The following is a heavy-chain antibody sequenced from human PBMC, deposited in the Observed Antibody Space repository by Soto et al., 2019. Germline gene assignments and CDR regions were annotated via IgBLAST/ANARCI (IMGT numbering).Heavy chain of an antibody. D-gene: IGHD3-16*01. CDR3: AREGPGGTADY. Sequence: QVQLVQSGAEVKESGASVKVSCKASGYTFTRYDINWVRQATGQGFEWMGWMNPNSGDTTYAQNFEGRVSMTRNTSINTAYMELNSLRYDDTAVYYCAREGPGGTADYWGQGSLVTVSS. J-gene: IGHJ4*02. CDR2: MNPNSGDT. V-gene: IGHV1-8*01. CDR1: GYTFTRYD.